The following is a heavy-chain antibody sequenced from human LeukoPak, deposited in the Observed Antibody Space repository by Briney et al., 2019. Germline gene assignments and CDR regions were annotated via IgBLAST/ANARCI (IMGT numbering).Heavy chain of an antibody. D-gene: IGHD3-10*01. CDR1: GFTFSSYW. V-gene: IGHV3-74*01. J-gene: IGHJ6*02. CDR2: INSDGSST. CDR3: ARADYYGSGYYGMDV. Sequence: PGGSLRLSCAASGFTFSSYWMHWVRQAPGKGLVWVSRINSDGSSTSYADSVKGRFSISRDNSDNTLSLQMNSLRAEDTAVYYCARADYYGSGYYGMDVWGQGTTVTVSS.